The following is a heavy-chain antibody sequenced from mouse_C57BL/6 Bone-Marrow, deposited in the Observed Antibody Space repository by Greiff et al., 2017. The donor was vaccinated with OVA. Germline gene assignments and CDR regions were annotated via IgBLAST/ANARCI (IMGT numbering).Heavy chain of an antibody. J-gene: IGHJ1*03. CDR3: TREEIYYDYPYWYFDV. Sequence: VQLQQSGAELVRPGASVTLSCKASGYTFTDYEMHWVKQTPVHGLEWIGAIDPETGGTAYNQKFKGKAILTADKSSSTAYMELRSLTSEDSAVYYCTREEIYYDYPYWYFDVWGTGTTVTVSS. D-gene: IGHD2-4*01. V-gene: IGHV1-15*01. CDR1: GYTFTDYE. CDR2: IDPETGGT.